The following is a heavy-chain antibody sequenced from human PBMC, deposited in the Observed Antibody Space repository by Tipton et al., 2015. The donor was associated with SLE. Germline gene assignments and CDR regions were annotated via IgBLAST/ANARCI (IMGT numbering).Heavy chain of an antibody. CDR2: IIPLLNTA. J-gene: IGHJ6*02. V-gene: IGHV1-69*08. Sequence: QSGPEVKKPGSSVKVSCKASGGTFSTYTISWVRQAPGQGLEWMGRIIPLLNTATYAQKFQGRVTITADKSTSTASMELRSLTSEDTAVYYCAREVYSGSYYYYYGMDVWGRGTTVTISS. CDR3: AREVYSGSYYYYYGMDV. CDR1: GGTFSTYT. D-gene: IGHD3-10*01.